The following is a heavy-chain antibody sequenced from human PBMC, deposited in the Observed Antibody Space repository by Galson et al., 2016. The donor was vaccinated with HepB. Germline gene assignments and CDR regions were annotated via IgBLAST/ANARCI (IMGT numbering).Heavy chain of an antibody. Sequence: SLRLSCAASGFTLGGYWMNWVRQAPWKGLEWVAIIKEDGSEKYYVDSVRGRFTISRDNAKNSLSLQMNSLRAEDTAVYCCARGSVFLIDYWGQGTPVTVSS. V-gene: IGHV3-7*03. J-gene: IGHJ4*02. CDR2: IKEDGSEK. CDR3: ARGSVFLIDY. CDR1: GFTLGGYW. D-gene: IGHD3-3*01.